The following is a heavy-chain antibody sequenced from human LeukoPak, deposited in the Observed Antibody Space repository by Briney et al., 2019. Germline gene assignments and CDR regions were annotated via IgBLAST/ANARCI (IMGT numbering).Heavy chain of an antibody. D-gene: IGHD6-19*01. V-gene: IGHV4-59*08. J-gene: IGHJ4*02. Sequence: SSETLSLTCTVSGGSISGYYWSWIWQPPGKGLEWIGYISYSGSTNYNPSLKSRVSISVDTSKNQFSLNLNSVTAADTAVFYCARHGSGLSFDYWGQGTLVTVSS. CDR1: GGSISGYY. CDR3: ARHGSGLSFDY. CDR2: ISYSGST.